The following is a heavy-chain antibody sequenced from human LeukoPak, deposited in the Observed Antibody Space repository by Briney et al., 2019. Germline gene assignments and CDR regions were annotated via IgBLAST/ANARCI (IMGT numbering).Heavy chain of an antibody. CDR1: GDSVSSNSAA. CDR2: TYYRSKWYN. J-gene: IGHJ4*02. CDR3: ATGNYHFDQ. Sequence: SQTLSLTCAISGDSVSSNSAAWNWIRQSPSRGLEWLGRTYYRSKWYNDHAESVKSRITINPDTSKNQFSLELTSVTPEDTVMYFCATGNYHFDQWGQGTLVTVSP. V-gene: IGHV6-1*01. D-gene: IGHD1-1*01.